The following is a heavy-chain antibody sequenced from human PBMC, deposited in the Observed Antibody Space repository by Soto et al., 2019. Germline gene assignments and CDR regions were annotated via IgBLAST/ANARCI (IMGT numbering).Heavy chain of an antibody. Sequence: SETLSLTCPVSGGSISSGGYYWSWIRQHPGKGLEWIGYIYYSGSTYYNPSLKSRVTISVDTSKNQFSLKLSSVTAADTAVYYCARARSSWYGEPDYWGQGTLVTVSS. CDR2: IYYSGST. V-gene: IGHV4-31*03. J-gene: IGHJ4*02. D-gene: IGHD6-13*01. CDR1: GGSISSGGYY. CDR3: ARARSSWYGEPDY.